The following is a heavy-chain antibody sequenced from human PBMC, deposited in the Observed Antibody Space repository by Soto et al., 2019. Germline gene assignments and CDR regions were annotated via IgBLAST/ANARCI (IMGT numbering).Heavy chain of an antibody. V-gene: IGHV3-23*01. D-gene: IGHD6-19*01. CDR3: ARERGSGWTFDY. CDR1: GFTFSSYA. J-gene: IGHJ4*02. Sequence: GGSLRLSCAASGFTFSSYAMSWVRQAPGKGLEWVSAISGSGGSTYYADSVKGRFTISRDNSKNTLYLQMHSLRAEDTAVYYCARERGSGWTFDYWGQGTLVTVS. CDR2: ISGSGGST.